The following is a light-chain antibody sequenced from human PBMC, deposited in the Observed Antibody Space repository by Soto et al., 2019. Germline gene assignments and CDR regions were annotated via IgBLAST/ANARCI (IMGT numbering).Light chain of an antibody. V-gene: IGKV3-11*01. J-gene: IGKJ4*01. CDR1: HSVSSSY. Sequence: EIVLTQSPGTLSLSPGERATLSCRASHSVSSSYLAWYQQKPGQAPRPLIYDASNRATGIPARFSGSGSGTDFTLTISSLEPEDFAVYYCQQRGLTFGGGTKVDIK. CDR3: QQRGLT. CDR2: DAS.